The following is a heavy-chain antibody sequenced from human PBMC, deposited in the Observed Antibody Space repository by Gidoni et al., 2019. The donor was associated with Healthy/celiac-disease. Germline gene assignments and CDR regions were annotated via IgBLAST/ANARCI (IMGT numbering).Heavy chain of an antibody. CDR1: GYTFTSYA. Sequence: QVQLVQSGAEVKKPGASVKVSCKASGYTFTSYAMHWVRQAPGQRLEWMGWINAGNGNTKYSQKCQGRVTITRDTSASTAYMELSSLRSEDTAVYYCARGGYSSTFNWFDPWGQGTLVTVSS. V-gene: IGHV1-3*01. J-gene: IGHJ5*02. D-gene: IGHD6-13*01. CDR3: ARGGYSSTFNWFDP. CDR2: INAGNGNT.